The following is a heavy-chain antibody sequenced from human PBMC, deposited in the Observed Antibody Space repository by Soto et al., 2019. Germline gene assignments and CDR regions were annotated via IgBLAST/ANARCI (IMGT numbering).Heavy chain of an antibody. CDR2: ITFRGVT. Sequence: PSETLSLTCDVHGDSLSGYAWSWIRQPPGKGLEWIGEITFRGVTNYHPSLKSRVSMSVDTSKNRISLNVSSVTAADTALYFCARKLEASVRHVEWFSYKWFDPWGPGTLVTV. J-gene: IGHJ5*02. V-gene: IGHV4-34*01. CDR3: ARKLEASVRHVEWFSYKWFDP. CDR1: GDSLSGYA. D-gene: IGHD3-9*01.